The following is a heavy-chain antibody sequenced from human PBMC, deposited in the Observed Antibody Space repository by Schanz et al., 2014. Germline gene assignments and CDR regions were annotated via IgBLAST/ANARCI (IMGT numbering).Heavy chain of an antibody. CDR3: ARDIQYHYDTSGPVGAFDI. J-gene: IGHJ3*02. CDR2: IIPILGIA. V-gene: IGHV1-69*09. D-gene: IGHD3-22*01. CDR1: GYTFTSDS. Sequence: QVQLVQSGAEVKKPGASVKVSCKASGYTFTSDSMHWVRQAPGQGFEWMGRIIPILGIANYAQNFQGRVTITADKSTSTAYMDLSSLRSDDTAVYYCARDIQYHYDTSGPVGAFDIWGQGTVVTVSS.